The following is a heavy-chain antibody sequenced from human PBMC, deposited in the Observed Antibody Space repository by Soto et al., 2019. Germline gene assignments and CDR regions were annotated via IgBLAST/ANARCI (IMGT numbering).Heavy chain of an antibody. CDR2: FDPEDGET. V-gene: IGHV1-24*01. J-gene: IGHJ5*02. Sequence: ASVKVSCKVSGYTLTELSMHWVRQAPGKGLEWMGGFDPEDGETIYAQKFQGRVTMTEDTSTDTAYMELSSLRSEDTAVYYCATAVILPPSSLLRYNWFDPWGQGTLVTVSS. CDR3: ATAVILPPSSLLRYNWFDP. CDR1: GYTLTELS. D-gene: IGHD6-13*01.